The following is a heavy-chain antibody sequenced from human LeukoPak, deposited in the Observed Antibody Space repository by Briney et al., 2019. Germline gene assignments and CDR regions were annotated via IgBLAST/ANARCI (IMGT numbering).Heavy chain of an antibody. J-gene: IGHJ3*02. CDR3: ARDTYYYDSRGYYAFDI. CDR2: ISYDGSNK. V-gene: IGHV3-30-3*01. Sequence: GRSLRLSCAASGFTFSSYAMHWVRQAPGKGLEWVAVISYDGSNKYYADSVKGRFTISRDNSKNTLYLQMNSLRAEDTAVYYCARDTYYYDSRGYYAFDIWGQGTMVTVSS. CDR1: GFTFSSYA. D-gene: IGHD3-22*01.